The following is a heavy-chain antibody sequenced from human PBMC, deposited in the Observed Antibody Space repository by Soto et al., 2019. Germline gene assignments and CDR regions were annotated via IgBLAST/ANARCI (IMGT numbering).Heavy chain of an antibody. D-gene: IGHD3-10*01. CDR1: EFTFSSYG. Sequence: QVQLVESGGGVVQPGRSLRLSCAASEFTFSSYGMHWVRQVPGKGLEWVAVISYDGSNKYYADSVKGRFTISRDNSKNTLYLQMNSLRAEDTAVYYCSKGITMVRGVIIDYFDYWGQGTLVTVSS. J-gene: IGHJ4*02. CDR3: SKGITMVRGVIIDYFDY. CDR2: ISYDGSNK. V-gene: IGHV3-30*18.